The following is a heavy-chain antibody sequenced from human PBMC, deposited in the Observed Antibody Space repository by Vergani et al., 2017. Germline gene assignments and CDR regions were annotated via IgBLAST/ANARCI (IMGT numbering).Heavy chain of an antibody. J-gene: IGHJ4*02. D-gene: IGHD2-2*01. CDR3: ARDRGCATISCYFSGAFDY. V-gene: IGHV3-74*01. Sequence: EVQLVESGGGLIHPGGSLRLSCEGSGFSFSGYWMHWVRQSPEKGLVWVSRIKSDGSITNYADSVKGRFTISRDNAKNTLILQINGLRAEDTAVYYCARDRGCATISCYFSGAFDYWGLGTLVSVSS. CDR1: GFSFSGYW. CDR2: IKSDGSIT.